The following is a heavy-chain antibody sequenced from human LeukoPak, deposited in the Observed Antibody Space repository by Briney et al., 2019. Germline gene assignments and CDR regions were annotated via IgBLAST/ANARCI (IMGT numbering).Heavy chain of an antibody. CDR1: GYILRIYD. CDR3: AKRRYDSSGYPFDD. D-gene: IGHD3-22*01. V-gene: IGHV3-23*01. CDR2: VSGSGVGT. Sequence: PGGSLRLSCTASGYILRIYDMKWVRQAPGKGLEWVSTVSGSGVGTYYADSVKGRFTISRDNSKNTLYMQMYSLRAEDTAVYYCAKRRYDSSGYPFDDWGQGTLVTVSS. J-gene: IGHJ4*02.